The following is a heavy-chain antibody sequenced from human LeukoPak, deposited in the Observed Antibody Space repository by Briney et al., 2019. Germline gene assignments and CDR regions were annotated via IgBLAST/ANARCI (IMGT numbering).Heavy chain of an antibody. Sequence: ASVKVSCKASGYTFTSYYMHWVRQAPGQGLERMGRIIPILGIANFAQKFQGRVTLTADKSTDTAYIELSSLRSEDTAVYYCARETYYDSSGYEYNWFDPWGQGTLVTVSS. J-gene: IGHJ5*02. CDR1: GYTFTSYY. V-gene: IGHV1-69*04. CDR3: ARETYYDSSGYEYNWFDP. CDR2: IIPILGIA. D-gene: IGHD3-22*01.